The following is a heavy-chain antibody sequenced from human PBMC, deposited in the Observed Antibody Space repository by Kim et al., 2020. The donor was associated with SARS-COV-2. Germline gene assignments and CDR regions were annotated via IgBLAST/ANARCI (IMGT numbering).Heavy chain of an antibody. V-gene: IGHV3-30*03. D-gene: IGHD4-17*01. CDR3: ASELTTVVTFEY. Sequence: GGSLRLSCVASEFTFSSSGMHWVRQAPGKGLEWVALTSSDGSIKCYADSVKGRFTISRDNSKNTLYLQMNSLRPEDTAVYFCASELTTVVTFEYWGQGTLVTVSS. J-gene: IGHJ4*02. CDR2: TSSDGSIK. CDR1: EFTFSSSG.